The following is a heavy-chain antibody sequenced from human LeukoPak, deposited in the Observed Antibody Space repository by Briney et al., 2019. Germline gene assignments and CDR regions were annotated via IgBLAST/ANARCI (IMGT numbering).Heavy chain of an antibody. CDR3: AAIAAAGTGATWFDP. D-gene: IGHD6-13*01. CDR2: INPKSGGT. J-gene: IGHJ5*02. Sequence: ASVKVSCKASGYTFTGYYMHWVRQAPGQGLEWMGWINPKSGGTNYAQKLQGRVTMTRDTSISTAYMELSRLRSDDTAVYYCAAIAAAGTGATWFDPWGQGTLVTVSS. V-gene: IGHV1-2*02. CDR1: GYTFTGYY.